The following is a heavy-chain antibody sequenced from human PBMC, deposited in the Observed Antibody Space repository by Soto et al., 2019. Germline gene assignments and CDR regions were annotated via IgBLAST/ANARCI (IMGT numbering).Heavy chain of an antibody. CDR2: SIPMLGMS. D-gene: IGHD3-10*01. V-gene: IGHV1-69*02. J-gene: IGHJ4*02. CDR3: ATNYGSGSPPFDY. Sequence: QVQLVQSGPEVKKPGSSVRVSCTASGGTFSSYTINWVRQVPGQGPEWMGRSIPMLGMSNYAQKFQGRVMXXXDXXTNTVYMELSSLRSEDTAIYYCATNYGSGSPPFDYWGQGTLVTVSS. CDR1: GGTFSSYT.